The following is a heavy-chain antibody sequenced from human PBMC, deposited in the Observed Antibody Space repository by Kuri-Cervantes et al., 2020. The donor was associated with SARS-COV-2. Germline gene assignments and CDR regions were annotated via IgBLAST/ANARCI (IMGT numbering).Heavy chain of an antibody. V-gene: IGHV3-74*01. CDR2: INMGGTSI. J-gene: IGHJ4*02. CDR3: ARGPRIGPFDY. Sequence: GGSLRLSCVVSGFSFSNYWMHWVRQAPGKGLVWLARINMGGTSISYADSVKGRFTISRDNAKNTVYVQMNSLRAEDTAVYYCARGPRIGPFDYWGQGTLVTVSS. CDR1: GFSFSNYW.